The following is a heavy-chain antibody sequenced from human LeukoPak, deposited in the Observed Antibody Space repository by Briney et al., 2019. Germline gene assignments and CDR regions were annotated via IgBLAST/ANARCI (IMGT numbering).Heavy chain of an antibody. Sequence: GASVKVSCKASGGTFSSYAISWVRQAPGQGLEWMGGIIPIFGTANYAQKFQGRVTITADKSTSTAYMELSSLRSEDTAVYYCASRSNYYDSSGYYYGFDYWGQGTLVTVSS. D-gene: IGHD3-22*01. V-gene: IGHV1-69*06. CDR3: ASRSNYYDSSGYYYGFDY. CDR2: IIPIFGTA. CDR1: GGTFSSYA. J-gene: IGHJ4*02.